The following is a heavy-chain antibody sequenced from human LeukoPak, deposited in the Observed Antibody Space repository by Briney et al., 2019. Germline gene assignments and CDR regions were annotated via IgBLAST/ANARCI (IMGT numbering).Heavy chain of an antibody. J-gene: IGHJ4*02. V-gene: IGHV4-61*01. CDR2: ISYTGST. CDR1: GASVSSGSYY. D-gene: IGHD5-12*01. Sequence: SETLSLTCTVSGASVSSGSYYWSWLRQPPGKGLEWIGYISYTGSTNSNPSLKSRVTISVDTSKNQFSLKVSSVTAADTAVYYCARDRRYSGYDGLDYWGQGTLVTASA. CDR3: ARDRRYSGYDGLDY.